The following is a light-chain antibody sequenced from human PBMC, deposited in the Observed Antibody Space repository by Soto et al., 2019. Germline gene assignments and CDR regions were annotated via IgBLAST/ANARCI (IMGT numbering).Light chain of an antibody. CDR2: WAS. V-gene: IGKV4-1*01. J-gene: IGKJ4*01. CDR3: QQYYRTPIT. Sequence: DIVMTQSPDSLAVSLGERATIHCKPSQSVFYNSNNKHYLAWYQHKPGQPPRLLIYWASTRESGVPGRFSGSHAGKDLTLTTSILQREDVEVYYYQQYYRTPITFGEGTKVEIK. CDR1: QSVFYNSNNKHY.